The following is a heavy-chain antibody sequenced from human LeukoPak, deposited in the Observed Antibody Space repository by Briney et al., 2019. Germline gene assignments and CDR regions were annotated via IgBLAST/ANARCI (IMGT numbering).Heavy chain of an antibody. D-gene: IGHD4-17*01. CDR1: GGSFSGYY. J-gene: IGHJ4*02. CDR2: INHSGST. CDR3: ARGSDYGDYWTFDY. V-gene: IGHV4-34*01. Sequence: PSETLSLTCAVYGGSFSGYYWSWIRQPPGKGLEWIGEINHSGSTNYNPSLKSRVTISVDTSKNQFSLKLSSVTAADTAVYYCARGSDYGDYWTFDYWGQGTLVTVSS.